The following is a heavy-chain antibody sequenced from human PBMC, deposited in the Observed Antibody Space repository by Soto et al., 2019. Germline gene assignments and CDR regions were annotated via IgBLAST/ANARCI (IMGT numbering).Heavy chain of an antibody. CDR1: GIEFCHYA. Sequence: GGSLRLSCVVSGIEFCHYAMSRLRQAPAKGLECVSISSTRGSSRYHADSVKSRFTIPRDNPKNPLYLHTTKLRAEDTGVYFCAKDGNWLDVYFDVWGQGTPVTVSS. CDR3: AKDGNWLDVYFDV. D-gene: IGHD3-10*01. CDR2: SSTRGSSR. V-gene: IGHV3-23*01. J-gene: IGHJ4*02.